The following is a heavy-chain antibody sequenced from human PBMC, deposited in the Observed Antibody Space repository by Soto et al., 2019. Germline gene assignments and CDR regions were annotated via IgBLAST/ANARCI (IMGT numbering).Heavy chain of an antibody. CDR3: ARIADCSTTSCSFPSRFHVRGYYYYYGLDV. Sequence: ASVKVSCKASGYTCTSYGISWVRQAPGQGLEWVGWISAYNGNSNYTQKYQGRVTMTTDTSTSTAYMELSSLRSDDTAVYYCARIADCSTTSCSFPSRFHVRGYYYYYGLDVWGQGTTVTVS. CDR1: GYTCTSYG. D-gene: IGHD2-2*01. J-gene: IGHJ6*02. CDR2: ISAYNGNS. V-gene: IGHV1-18*01.